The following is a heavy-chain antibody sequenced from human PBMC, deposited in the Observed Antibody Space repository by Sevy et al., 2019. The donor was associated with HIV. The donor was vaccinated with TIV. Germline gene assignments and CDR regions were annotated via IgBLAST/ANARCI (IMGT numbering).Heavy chain of an antibody. CDR1: GFTFSSYS. CDR3: ARDTPLTMALGVTFDY. CDR2: ISSSSSYI. Sequence: GGSLRLSCAASGFTFSSYSMNWVRQAPGKGLEWVSSISSSSSYIYYADSVKGRFTISRDNAKNSLYLQMNSLRAEDTAVYYCARDTPLTMALGVTFDYRGQGTLVTVSS. J-gene: IGHJ4*02. V-gene: IGHV3-21*01. D-gene: IGHD3-10*01.